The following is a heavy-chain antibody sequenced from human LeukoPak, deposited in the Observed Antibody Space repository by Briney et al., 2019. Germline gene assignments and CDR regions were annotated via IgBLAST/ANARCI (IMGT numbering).Heavy chain of an antibody. V-gene: IGHV1-8*03. Sequence: ASVKVSCKASGDTFTIFEINRVRQATGQGLEWMGWMNPNSGNTGYAQKFQGRVTITRNTSISTAYMELSSLRSEDTAVYYCAIELYTDMVKGVFYRPFDPWGQGTLVTVSS. CDR3: AIELYTDMVKGVFYRPFDP. CDR1: GDTFTIFE. D-gene: IGHD5-18*01. J-gene: IGHJ5*02. CDR2: MNPNSGNT.